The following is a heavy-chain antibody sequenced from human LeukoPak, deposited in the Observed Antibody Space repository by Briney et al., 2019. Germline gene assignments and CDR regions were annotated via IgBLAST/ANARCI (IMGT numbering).Heavy chain of an antibody. CDR2: IYHSGIT. CDR1: GGSISSSNW. J-gene: IGHJ4*02. V-gene: IGHV4-4*02. CDR3: ARGGSGWYPLDY. D-gene: IGHD6-19*01. Sequence: HSETLSLTCAVSGGSISSSNWWSWVRQPPGKGLEWIGEIYHSGITNYNPSLKSRVIILVDKSKIQFSLKLSSVTAADTAVYYCARGGSGWYPLDYWGQGTLVTVSS.